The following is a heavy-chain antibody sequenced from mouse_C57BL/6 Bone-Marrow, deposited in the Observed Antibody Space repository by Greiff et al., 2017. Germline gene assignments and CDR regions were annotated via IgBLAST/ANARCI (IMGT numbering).Heavy chain of an antibody. D-gene: IGHD1-1*02. Sequence: EVHLVESGAELVRPGASVKLSCTASGFNIKDDYMHWVKQRPEQGLEWIGWIDPENGDTEYASKFQGKATITADTSSNTAYLQLSSLTSEDTAVYYCTTGWAWFAYWGQGTLVTVSA. CDR3: TTGWAWFAY. CDR2: IDPENGDT. V-gene: IGHV14-4*01. J-gene: IGHJ3*01. CDR1: GFNIKDDY.